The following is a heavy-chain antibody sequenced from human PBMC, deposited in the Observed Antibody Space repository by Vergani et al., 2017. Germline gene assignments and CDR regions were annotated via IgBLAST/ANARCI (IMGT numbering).Heavy chain of an antibody. CDR2: IYYSGST. V-gene: IGHV4-61*05. Sequence: QLHLQESGPGLVKPSETLSLTCTVSGGSITSSSYYWGWIRQPPGKGLEWIGYIYYSGSTNYNPSLKSRVTISVDTSKNQFSLKLSSVTAADTAVYYCARCSGSYYDFDYWGQGTLVTVSS. J-gene: IGHJ4*02. D-gene: IGHD1-26*01. CDR1: GGSITSSSYY. CDR3: ARCSGSYYDFDY.